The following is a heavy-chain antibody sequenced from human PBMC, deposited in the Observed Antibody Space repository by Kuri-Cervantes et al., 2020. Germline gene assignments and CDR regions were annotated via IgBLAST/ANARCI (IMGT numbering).Heavy chain of an antibody. CDR1: GFTFSSYA. CDR2: ISGSGGST. V-gene: IGHV3-23*01. CDR3: ARDGAVAGGMTGFDY. D-gene: IGHD6-19*01. J-gene: IGHJ4*02. Sequence: LSLTCAASGFTFSSYAMSWVRQAPGKGLEWVSAISGSGGSTYYADSVKGRFTISRDNAKNSLYLQMNSLRAEDTAVYYCARDGAVAGGMTGFDYWGQGTLVTVSS.